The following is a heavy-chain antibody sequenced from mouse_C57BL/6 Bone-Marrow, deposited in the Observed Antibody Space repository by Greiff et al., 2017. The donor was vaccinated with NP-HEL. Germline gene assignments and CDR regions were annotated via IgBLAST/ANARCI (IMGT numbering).Heavy chain of an antibody. CDR3: AQLGRFAY. Sequence: VQLQESGAELARPGASVKMSCKASGYTFTSYTMHWVKQRPGQGLDWIGYINPSSGYTKYNQKFKDKATLTADKSSSTAYMQLSSLTSEDSAVYYCAQLGRFAYWGQVTLVTVSA. V-gene: IGHV1-4*01. CDR1: GYTFTSYT. J-gene: IGHJ3*01. CDR2: INPSSGYT. D-gene: IGHD4-1*02.